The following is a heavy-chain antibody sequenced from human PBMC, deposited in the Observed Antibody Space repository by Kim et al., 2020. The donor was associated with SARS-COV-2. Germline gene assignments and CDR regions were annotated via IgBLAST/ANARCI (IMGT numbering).Heavy chain of an antibody. V-gene: IGHV1-46*01. Sequence: ASVKVSCKASGYTFTSYYMHWVRQAPGQGLEWMGIINPSGGSTSYAQKFQGRVTMTRDTSTSTVYMELSSLRSEDTAVYYCARGTKEYYYDSSGSEKNWFDPWGQGTLVTVSS. D-gene: IGHD3-22*01. CDR1: GYTFTSYY. CDR3: ARGTKEYYYDSSGSEKNWFDP. CDR2: INPSGGST. J-gene: IGHJ5*02.